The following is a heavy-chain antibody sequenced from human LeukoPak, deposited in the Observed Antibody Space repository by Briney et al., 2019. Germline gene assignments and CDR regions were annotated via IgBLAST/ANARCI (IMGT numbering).Heavy chain of an antibody. J-gene: IGHJ3*02. CDR2: IYYSGST. D-gene: IGHD3-22*01. CDR1: GGSISSYY. CDR3: ARRMISYYYDSSGYYSAFDI. Sequence: SETLSLTCTVSGGSISSYYWSWIRQPPGKGLEWIGYIYYSGSTNYDPSLKSRVTISVDTSKNQFSLKLSSVTAADTAVYYCARRMISYYYDSSGYYSAFDIWGQGTMVTVSS. V-gene: IGHV4-59*01.